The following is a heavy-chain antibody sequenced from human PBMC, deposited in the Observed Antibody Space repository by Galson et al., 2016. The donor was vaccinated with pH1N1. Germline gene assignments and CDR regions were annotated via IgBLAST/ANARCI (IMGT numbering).Heavy chain of an antibody. CDR1: EGTLTRYA. Sequence: SAKVSCKASEGTLTRYAISWVRQAPGQGLEWMGGIIPVFGAATYAQKFQGRVTITADKSADTAYMELSSLRSEDTAVYYCASPPPSSGHLNYYYYMDVWGQGTTVTVS. V-gene: IGHV1-69*06. J-gene: IGHJ6*03. D-gene: IGHD3-3*01. CDR3: ASPPPSSGHLNYYYYMDV. CDR2: IIPVFGAA.